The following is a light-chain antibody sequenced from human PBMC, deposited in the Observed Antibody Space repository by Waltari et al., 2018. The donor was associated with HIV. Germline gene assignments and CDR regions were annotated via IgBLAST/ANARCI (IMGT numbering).Light chain of an antibody. Sequence: EIVLTQSPDTLSVSPGETATLSCRASQSVSSSLSWYQQKPGQAPRLLIYGASTRATGIPARFSGSGSGTEFTLTISGLQSEDFAVYYCQQYNNWLTFGGGTKVEIK. CDR3: QQYNNWLT. V-gene: IGKV3-15*01. CDR2: GAS. CDR1: QSVSSS. J-gene: IGKJ4*01.